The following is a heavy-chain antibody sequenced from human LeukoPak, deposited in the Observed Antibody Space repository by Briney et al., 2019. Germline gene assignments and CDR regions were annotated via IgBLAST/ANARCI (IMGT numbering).Heavy chain of an antibody. Sequence: ASVKVSCKASGYTFTSYAMNWVRQATGQGLEWMGWMNPNSGNTGYAQKFQGRVTMTRNISISTAYMELSSLRSEDTAVYYCARGHVWGSYRFYYWGQGTLVTVSS. D-gene: IGHD3-16*02. V-gene: IGHV1-8*02. CDR1: GYTFTSYA. CDR3: ARGHVWGSYRFYY. CDR2: MNPNSGNT. J-gene: IGHJ4*02.